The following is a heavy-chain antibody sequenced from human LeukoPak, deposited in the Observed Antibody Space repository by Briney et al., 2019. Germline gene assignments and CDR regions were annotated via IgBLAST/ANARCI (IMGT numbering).Heavy chain of an antibody. J-gene: IGHJ4*02. CDR2: IYYSGST. D-gene: IGHD3-22*01. CDR3: ARKPYSSGYSPYDY. CDR1: GGSISSYY. V-gene: IGHV4-59*01. Sequence: SETLSLTCTVSGGSISSYYWSWIRQPPGKGLEWIGYIYYSGSTNYNPSLKSRVTLSVDTSKNQFSLKLSSVTAADTAVYYCARKPYSSGYSPYDYWGQGTLVTVSS.